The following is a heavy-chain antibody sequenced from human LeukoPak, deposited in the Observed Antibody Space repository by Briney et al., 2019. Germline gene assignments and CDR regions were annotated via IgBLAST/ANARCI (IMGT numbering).Heavy chain of an antibody. V-gene: IGHV4-31*03. J-gene: IGHJ3*02. CDR2: IYYSGST. CDR1: GGSISSGGYY. Sequence: SQTLSLTCTVSGGSISSGGYYWSWIRQHPGKGLEWIGYIYYSGSTYYNPSLKSRVTISVDTSKNQFSLKLSSVTAADTAVYYCARPEDYDFWSGYFAFDIWGQGTMVTVSS. D-gene: IGHD3-3*01. CDR3: ARPEDYDFWSGYFAFDI.